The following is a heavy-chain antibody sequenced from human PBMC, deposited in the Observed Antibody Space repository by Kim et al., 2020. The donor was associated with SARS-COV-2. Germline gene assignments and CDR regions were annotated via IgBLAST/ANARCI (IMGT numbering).Heavy chain of an antibody. V-gene: IGHV3-49*02. CDR3: TREPSPSVNFQH. Sequence: EYAASVKGRFTISRDDSNSIAYLQMNSLKTEDTAVYYCTREPSPSVNFQHWGQGTLVTVSS. J-gene: IGHJ1*01. D-gene: IGHD2-2*01.